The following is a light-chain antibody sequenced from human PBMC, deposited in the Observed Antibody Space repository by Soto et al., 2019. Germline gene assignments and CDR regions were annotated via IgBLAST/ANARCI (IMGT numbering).Light chain of an antibody. J-gene: IGLJ2*01. Sequence: QSALTQPPSASGSPGQSVTISCTGSSSDVGGYNYVSWYQQHPGKAPKLMIYEVSKRPSGVPDRLSGSKSGNTASLTVSGLQAEDEAEYYCSSYGGSNTVVFGRGTKLTVL. CDR1: SSDVGGYNY. V-gene: IGLV2-8*01. CDR2: EVS. CDR3: SSYGGSNTVV.